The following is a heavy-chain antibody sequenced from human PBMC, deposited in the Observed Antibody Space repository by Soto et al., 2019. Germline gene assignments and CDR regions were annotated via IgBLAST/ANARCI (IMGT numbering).Heavy chain of an antibody. CDR3: AKDRDTYFSYGLDV. J-gene: IGHJ6*02. CDR2: ISSSGGST. D-gene: IGHD3-10*01. Sequence: GGSLRLSCAASGFTFRLNDMTWVRQAPGKGLEWVSSISSSGGSTYYAESVKGRFTISRDNSKNTLSLQMNSLSAEDTAVYYCAKDRDTYFSYGLDVWGQGTPVTVYS. CDR1: GFTFRLND. V-gene: IGHV3-23*01.